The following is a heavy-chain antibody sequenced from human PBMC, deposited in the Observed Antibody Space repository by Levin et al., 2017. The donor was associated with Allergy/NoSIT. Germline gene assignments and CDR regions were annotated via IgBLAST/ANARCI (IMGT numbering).Heavy chain of an antibody. CDR1: GGSISNYY. Sequence: PSETLSLTCTVSGGSISNYYWSWIRQPPGKGLEWIGYIYYSGTTNYNPSLKSRVTISVDTSKSQFSLKLTSVTAADTAIYYCARMGDTAMVDPFDYWGQGTLVTVSS. J-gene: IGHJ4*02. V-gene: IGHV4-59*01. CDR3: ARMGDTAMVDPFDY. D-gene: IGHD5-18*01. CDR2: IYYSGTT.